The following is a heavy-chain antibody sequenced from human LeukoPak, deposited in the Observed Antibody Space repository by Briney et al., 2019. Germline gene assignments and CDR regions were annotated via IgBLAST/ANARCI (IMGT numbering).Heavy chain of an antibody. CDR3: ARDRVRGYYYYYMDV. Sequence: GGSLRLSCAASGFTVSSNYMSWVRQAPGKGLEWVSVIYSGGSTYYADSVKGRFTISRDNSKNTPYLQMNSQRAEDTAVYYCARDRVRGYYYYYMDVWGKGTTVTVSS. D-gene: IGHD3-10*01. J-gene: IGHJ6*03. CDR1: GFTVSSNY. V-gene: IGHV3-53*01. CDR2: IYSGGST.